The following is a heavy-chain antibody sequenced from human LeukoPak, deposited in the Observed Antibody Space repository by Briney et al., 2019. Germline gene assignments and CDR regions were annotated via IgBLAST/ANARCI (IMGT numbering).Heavy chain of an antibody. V-gene: IGHV4-30-4*07. CDR3: ARVTGYMIEDYFDY. J-gene: IGHJ4*02. CDR2: IYYSGST. CDR1: GGSISSGGYS. Sequence: SQTLSLTCAVSGGSISSGGYSWSWIRQPPGTGLEWIGYIYYSGSTYYNPSLKSRVTISVDTSKNQFSLKLSSVTAADTAGYYCARVTGYMIEDYFDYWGQGTLVTVSS. D-gene: IGHD3-22*01.